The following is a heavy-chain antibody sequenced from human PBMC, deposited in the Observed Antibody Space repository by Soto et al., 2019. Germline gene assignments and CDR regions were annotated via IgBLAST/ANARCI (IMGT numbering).Heavy chain of an antibody. CDR1: GFTFSSYG. Sequence: VGSLRLSCAASGFTFSSYGMHWVRQAPGKGLEWVAVISYDGSNKYYADSVKGRFTISRDNSKNTLYLQMNSLRAEDTAVYYCAKDLDYGDSLWGQGTLVTVSS. D-gene: IGHD4-17*01. CDR3: AKDLDYGDSL. V-gene: IGHV3-30*18. CDR2: ISYDGSNK. J-gene: IGHJ4*02.